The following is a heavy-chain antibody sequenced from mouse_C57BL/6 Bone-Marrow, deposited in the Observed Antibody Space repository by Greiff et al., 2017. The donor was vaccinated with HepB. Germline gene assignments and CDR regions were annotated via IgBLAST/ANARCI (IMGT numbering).Heavy chain of an antibody. CDR3: ARGGRGFDY. CDR2: ISYDGSN. J-gene: IGHJ2*01. D-gene: IGHD3-3*01. Sequence: EVKLEESGPGLVKPSQSLSLTCSVTGYSITSGYYWNWIRQFPGSKLEWMGYISYDGSNNYNPSLKNRISITRDTSKNLFFLTLNSVTTEDTATYYCARGGRGFDYWGQGTTLTVSS. CDR1: GYSITSGYY. V-gene: IGHV3-6*01.